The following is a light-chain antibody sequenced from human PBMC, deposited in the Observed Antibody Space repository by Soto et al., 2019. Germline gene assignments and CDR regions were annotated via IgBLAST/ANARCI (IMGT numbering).Light chain of an antibody. J-gene: IGKJ1*01. CDR3: QQYNSYPWT. Sequence: DIQMTQSPSTLSASVGDRVTITCRASQSISSWLAWYQQKPGKAPKLLIYKASSLESGVPSRFSGSGSGTEFTLTISILQPDDVATYYCQQYNSYPWTFGQGTKVQIQ. CDR1: QSISSW. V-gene: IGKV1-5*03. CDR2: KAS.